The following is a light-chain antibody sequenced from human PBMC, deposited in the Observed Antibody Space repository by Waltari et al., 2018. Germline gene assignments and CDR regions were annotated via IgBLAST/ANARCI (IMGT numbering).Light chain of an antibody. CDR2: GAS. CDR3: QQYDGSSVT. V-gene: IGKV3-20*01. J-gene: IGKJ4*01. Sequence: EIVLTQSPGTLSLPPGERATLSCRASQTISGSWLTWYQQKPGQAPRLVIYGASIRATAIPDRFSGSGSGTDFTLTISRLEPEDFAVYYCQQYDGSSVTFGGGTKVEIK. CDR1: QTISGSW.